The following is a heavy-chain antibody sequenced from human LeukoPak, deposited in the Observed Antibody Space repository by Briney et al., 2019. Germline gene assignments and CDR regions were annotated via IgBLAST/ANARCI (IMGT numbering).Heavy chain of an antibody. CDR3: ARPSGYYYYMDV. V-gene: IGHV3-66*04. D-gene: IGHD3-10*01. CDR1: EFSVGSNY. CDR2: IYSGGST. J-gene: IGHJ6*03. Sequence: GGSLRLSCAASEFSVGSNYMTWVRQAPGKGLEWVSLIYSGGSTYYADSVKGRFTISRDNSKNTLYLQMNSLRAEDTAVYYCARPSGYYYYMDVWGKGTTVTISS.